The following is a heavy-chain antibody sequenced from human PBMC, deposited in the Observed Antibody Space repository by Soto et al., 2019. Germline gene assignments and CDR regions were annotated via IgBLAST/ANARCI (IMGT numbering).Heavy chain of an antibody. D-gene: IGHD3-10*01. J-gene: IGHJ5*02. CDR2: INQDGSEK. V-gene: IGHV3-7*03. CDR1: ELTFSNSW. CDR3: VRSFLARGEVGGPDP. Sequence: EVQLVESGGDLVQPGGSLRLACIVSELTFSNSWMSWVCQTPGKGLEWVANINQDGSEKYYADSVQGRFIISRDNAKNSLYLQMNSLRVEDTVVYYCVRSFLARGEVGGPDPWGQGTLVTVSS.